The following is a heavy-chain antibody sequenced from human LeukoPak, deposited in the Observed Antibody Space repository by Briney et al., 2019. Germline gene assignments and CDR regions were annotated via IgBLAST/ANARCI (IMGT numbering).Heavy chain of an antibody. V-gene: IGHV4-59*02. CDR2: ISYIGNT. D-gene: IGHD5-18*01. J-gene: IGHJ4*02. CDR3: ARSTVDTAMVLGY. Sequence: SETLSPTCIVSGGSVTSYYWSWIRRPPGKGLEWIGYISYIGNTKYNPSLKSRVTMSIDASKNQLSLKLSSVTAADTAVYYCARSTVDTAMVLGYWGQGTLITVSS. CDR1: GGSVTSYY.